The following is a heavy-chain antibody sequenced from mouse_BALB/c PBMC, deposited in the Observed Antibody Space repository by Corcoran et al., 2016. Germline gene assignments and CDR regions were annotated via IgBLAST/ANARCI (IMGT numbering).Heavy chain of an antibody. V-gene: IGHV9-1*02. Sequence: QNQLVQSGHELKKHEETGKISCKTYGYTFTNYGKNWVKQAPAKGLKWMGWRNNDTGETTYADDFKGRFAFSLETSSSTAYLQINNRKNEDMATYFCARGAVPYAMDYWGQGTSVTVSS. CDR2: RNNDTGET. J-gene: IGHJ4*01. CDR3: ARGAVPYAMDY. CDR1: GYTFTNYG.